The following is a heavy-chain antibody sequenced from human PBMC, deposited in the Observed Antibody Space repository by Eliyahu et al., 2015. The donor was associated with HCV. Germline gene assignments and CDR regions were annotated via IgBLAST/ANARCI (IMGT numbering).Heavy chain of an antibody. CDR1: GFTFDXYA. V-gene: IGHV3-9*01. CDR2: ISWNSGNI. Sequence: EVQLVESGGGLVQPGRSLRLSCAASGFTFDXYALHWVRQAPGKGLEWVSGISWNSGNIGYADSVKGRFTISRDNAKNSLYLQMNSLRAEDTALYYCAKAGGGGYYDSSGYYFDYWGQGTLVTVSS. J-gene: IGHJ4*02. CDR3: AKAGGGGYYDSSGYYFDY. D-gene: IGHD3-22*01.